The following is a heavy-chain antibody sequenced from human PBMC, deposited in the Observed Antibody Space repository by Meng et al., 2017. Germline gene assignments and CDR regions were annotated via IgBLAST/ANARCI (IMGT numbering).Heavy chain of an antibody. D-gene: IGHD3-16*01. V-gene: IGHV4-61*01. Sequence: QVPLQESGPGLLRPSETLSLTCTVSGDSVTVGSHYWSWIRQPPGKGLEWIGYIDYGGSTSYNPSLRSRVTISVDTSNNQFSLKLSSVTAADTAVFYCARTRGDYYFDYWGQGTLVTVSS. J-gene: IGHJ4*02. CDR1: GDSVTVGSHY. CDR2: IDYGGST. CDR3: ARTRGDYYFDY.